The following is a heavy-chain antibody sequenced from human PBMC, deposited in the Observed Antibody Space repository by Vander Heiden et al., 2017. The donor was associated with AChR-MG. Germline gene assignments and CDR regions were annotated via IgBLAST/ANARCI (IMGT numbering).Heavy chain of an antibody. CDR3: AREPMLGLTYDMDV. CDR2: IYPDGSP. V-gene: IGHV3-53*01. J-gene: IGHJ6*03. Sequence: EVQVVESGGGLIQPGGSLRLSCAASGSTVSASYMSWVRQAPGEGLEWVSIIYPDGSPFYIDSVKGRFTISRDISKNTVYLQMDSLRAEDTAVYYCAREPMLGLTYDMDVWGKGTTVTVSS. CDR1: GSTVSASY. D-gene: IGHD1-26*01.